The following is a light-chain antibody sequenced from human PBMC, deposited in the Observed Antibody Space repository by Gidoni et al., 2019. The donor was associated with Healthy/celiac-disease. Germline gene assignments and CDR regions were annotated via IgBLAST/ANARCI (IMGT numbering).Light chain of an antibody. Sequence: SVLTQPPSASGTPGPRVTISCSGSSSNIGSNTVNWYQQPPGTAPKLLIYSNNQRPSGVPDRFSGSKSGTSASLAISGLQSEDEAEYYCAAWDDSLNGPVFGGGTKLTVL. V-gene: IGLV1-44*01. CDR1: SSNIGSNT. CDR3: AAWDDSLNGPV. CDR2: SNN. J-gene: IGLJ3*02.